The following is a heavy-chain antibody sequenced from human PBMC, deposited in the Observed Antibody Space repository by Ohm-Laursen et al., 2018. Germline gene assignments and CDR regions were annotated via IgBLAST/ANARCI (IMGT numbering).Heavy chain of an antibody. D-gene: IGHD3-22*01. CDR2: ITSGSSI. Sequence: GSLRLSCAASGFTFDDFAMHWVRQAPGKGLEWVSYITSGSSIHYADSVKGRFTISRDDAKNSLYLQMNSLRAEDTAVYYCARDYDTSGRAFDIWGQGTMVTVSS. CDR3: ARDYDTSGRAFDI. J-gene: IGHJ3*02. V-gene: IGHV3-69-1*01. CDR1: GFTFDDFA.